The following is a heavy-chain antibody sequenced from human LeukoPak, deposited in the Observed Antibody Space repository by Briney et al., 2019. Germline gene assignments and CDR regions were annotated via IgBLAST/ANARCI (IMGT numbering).Heavy chain of an antibody. V-gene: IGHV5-51*01. CDR1: GYSFTNYQ. CDR3: ARLRGATMPNPFDY. CDR2: IYPGDSDS. J-gene: IGHJ4*02. D-gene: IGHD1-26*01. Sequence: GESLKISCKGSGYSFTNYQIGWVRQMPGKGLEWMGTIYPGDSDSRYSPSFQGQVTISADRSISTAYLQWSSLKASDTAMYYCARLRGATMPNPFDYWGQGTLVTVSS.